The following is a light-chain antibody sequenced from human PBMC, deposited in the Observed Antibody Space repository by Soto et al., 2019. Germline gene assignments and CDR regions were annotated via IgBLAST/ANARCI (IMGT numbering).Light chain of an antibody. CDR2: GAS. V-gene: IGKV3-20*01. Sequence: EIVMTQSPATLSLSPGERATLSCRASQSVTSNYVAWYQQKPGQAPRLLIYGASSRATGIPDRFSGSGSGTDFTLTISRLEPEDFAVYYCQQYDSSPPTFGQGTKVEFK. J-gene: IGKJ1*01. CDR3: QQYDSSPPT. CDR1: QSVTSNY.